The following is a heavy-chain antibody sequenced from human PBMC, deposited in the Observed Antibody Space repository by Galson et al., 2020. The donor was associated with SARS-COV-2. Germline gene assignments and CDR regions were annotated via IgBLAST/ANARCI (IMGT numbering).Heavy chain of an antibody. CDR1: GFTFTSSA. J-gene: IGHJ3*02. CDR3: AAPSCSSTSCYDAFYI. V-gene: IGHV1-58*01. D-gene: IGHD2-2*01. Sequence: SVKVSCKASGFTFTSSAVQWVRQARGQRLEWIGWIVVGSGNTNYAQKFQERVTITRDMSTSTAYMELSSLRSEDTAVYYCAAPSCSSTSCYDAFYIWGQGTMVTVSS. CDR2: IVVGSGNT.